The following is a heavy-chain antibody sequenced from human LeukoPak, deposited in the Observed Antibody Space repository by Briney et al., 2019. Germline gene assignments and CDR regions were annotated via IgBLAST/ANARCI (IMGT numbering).Heavy chain of an antibody. J-gene: IGHJ4*02. CDR2: FDPEDGET. D-gene: IGHD1-7*01. Sequence: ASAKVSCKVSGYTLTELSMHWVRQAPGKGLEWMGGFDPEDGETIYAQKFQGRVTMTEDTSTDTAYMELSSLRSEDTAVYYCATEIITGTTRYFDYWGQGTLVTVSS. V-gene: IGHV1-24*01. CDR1: GYTLTELS. CDR3: ATEIITGTTRYFDY.